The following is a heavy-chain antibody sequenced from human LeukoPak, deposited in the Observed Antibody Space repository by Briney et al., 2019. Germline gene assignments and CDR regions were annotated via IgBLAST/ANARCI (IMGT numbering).Heavy chain of an antibody. Sequence: PGGSLRLSCAPPGFTFSSYEMNWVGQAPGNGLAWVSPISGSGGSTYHADSVKGRFTISRDNSKNTLYLQMNSLRAEDTAVYYCANGLIGGYYYMDVWGKGTTVTVSS. CDR1: GFTFSSYE. V-gene: IGHV3-23*01. J-gene: IGHJ6*03. CDR3: ANGLIGGYYYMDV. CDR2: ISGSGGST. D-gene: IGHD2/OR15-2a*01.